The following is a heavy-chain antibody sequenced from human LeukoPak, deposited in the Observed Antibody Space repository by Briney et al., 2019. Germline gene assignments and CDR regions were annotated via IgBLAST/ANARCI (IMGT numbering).Heavy chain of an antibody. CDR3: AKGFPYYYDISGYYQDY. J-gene: IGHJ4*02. CDR1: GFTFSRYW. D-gene: IGHD3-22*01. V-gene: IGHV3-74*01. Sequence: GGSLRLSCAASGFTFSRYWMHWVRQAPGKGLVWVSRIESDGSTTSYADSVKGRFTISRDNAKNTLYLQMNSLRAEDTALYYCAKGFPYYYDISGYYQDYWGQGTLVTVSS. CDR2: IESDGSTT.